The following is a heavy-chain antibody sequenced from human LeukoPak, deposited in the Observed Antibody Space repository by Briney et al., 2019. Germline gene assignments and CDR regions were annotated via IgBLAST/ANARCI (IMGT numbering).Heavy chain of an antibody. Sequence: ASVKASCKASGYTFTGYYMHWVRQAPGQGLEWMGWINPNSGGTNYAQKFQGRVTMTRGTSISTAYMELSRLRSDDTAVYYCARGPLPTLRYFDWLPPYYFDYWGQGTLVTVSS. J-gene: IGHJ4*02. CDR3: ARGPLPTLRYFDWLPPYYFDY. CDR1: GYTFTGYY. D-gene: IGHD3-9*01. CDR2: INPNSGGT. V-gene: IGHV1-2*02.